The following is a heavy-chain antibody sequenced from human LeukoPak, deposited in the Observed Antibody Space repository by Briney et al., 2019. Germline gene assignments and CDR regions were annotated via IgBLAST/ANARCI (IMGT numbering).Heavy chain of an antibody. CDR1: GFTVSSNY. Sequence: GGSLRLSCAASGFTVSSNYMSWVRQAPGKGLEWVSVIYSGGSTYYADSVMGRFTISRDNSKNTLYLQMNSLRAEDTAVYYCARDLDGSSWFAPFDYWGQGTLVTVSS. V-gene: IGHV3-66*02. CDR2: IYSGGST. CDR3: ARDLDGSSWFAPFDY. D-gene: IGHD6-13*01. J-gene: IGHJ4*02.